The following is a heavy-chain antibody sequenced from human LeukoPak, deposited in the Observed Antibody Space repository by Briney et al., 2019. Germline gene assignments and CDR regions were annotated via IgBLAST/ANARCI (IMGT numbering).Heavy chain of an antibody. Sequence: SETLSLTCTVSGGSISSYYWSWIRQPPGKGLEWIGYIYYSGSTNYTPSLKSRVTISVDTSKNQFSLKLSSVTAADTAVYYCARLEVYYDSSGYYNWFDPWGQGTLVTVSS. CDR2: IYYSGST. CDR3: ARLEVYYDSSGYYNWFDP. V-gene: IGHV4-59*08. J-gene: IGHJ5*02. CDR1: GGSISSYY. D-gene: IGHD3-22*01.